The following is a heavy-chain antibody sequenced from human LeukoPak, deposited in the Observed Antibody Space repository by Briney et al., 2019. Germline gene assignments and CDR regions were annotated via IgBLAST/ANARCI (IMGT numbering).Heavy chain of an antibody. J-gene: IGHJ4*02. CDR1: GFTFSSYA. D-gene: IGHD2-21*02. CDR3: ARAKVVVTAGGLDY. Sequence: PGGSLRLSCAASGFTFSSYAMSWVRQAPGKGLEWVSAISGSGGSTYYADSVKGRFTISRDNSKNTLYLQMNSLRAEDTAVYYCARAKVVVTAGGLDYWGQGTLVTVSS. V-gene: IGHV3-23*01. CDR2: ISGSGGST.